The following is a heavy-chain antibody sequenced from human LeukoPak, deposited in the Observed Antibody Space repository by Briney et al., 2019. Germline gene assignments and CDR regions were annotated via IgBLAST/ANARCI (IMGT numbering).Heavy chain of an antibody. CDR3: TSYYDSSGYYYAPLDY. D-gene: IGHD3-22*01. Sequence: GGSLRLSCAASGFTFSSYSMNWVRQAPGKGLEWVSSISSSSSYIYYADSVKGRFTISRDNAKNSLYLQMNSLRAEDTAVYYCTSYYDSSGYYYAPLDYWGQGTLVTVSS. CDR1: GFTFSSYS. CDR2: ISSSSSYI. J-gene: IGHJ4*02. V-gene: IGHV3-21*01.